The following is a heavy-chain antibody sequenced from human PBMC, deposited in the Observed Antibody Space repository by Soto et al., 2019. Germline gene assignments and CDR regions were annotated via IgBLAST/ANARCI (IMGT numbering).Heavy chain of an antibody. CDR2: ISYDGSNK. D-gene: IGHD3-16*01. V-gene: IGHV3-30*03. Sequence: QVQLVESGGGVVQPGRSLRLSCAASGFTFSSYGMHWVRQAPGKGLEWVAVISYDGSNKYYADSVKGRFTISRDNSKNTLYLQMNSLRAEDTAVYYCARGRDYLGGDFDYWGQGTLSPSPQ. CDR3: ARGRDYLGGDFDY. J-gene: IGHJ4*02. CDR1: GFTFSSYG.